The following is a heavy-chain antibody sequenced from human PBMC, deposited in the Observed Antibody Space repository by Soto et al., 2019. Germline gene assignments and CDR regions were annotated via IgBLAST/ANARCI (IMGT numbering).Heavy chain of an antibody. V-gene: IGHV3-30*04. D-gene: IGHD3-22*01. Sequence: GGSLRLSCAASGFTFSGYSMHWVRQSPGKGLEWLALISYDGSNKYYADSVKGRFTISRDNSKNTLYLQMNSLRAEDTAVYYCARGAYYDSGGYYLGCLDYWGQGTLVTVSS. CDR2: ISYDGSNK. CDR1: GFTFSGYS. J-gene: IGHJ4*02. CDR3: ARGAYYDSGGYYLGCLDY.